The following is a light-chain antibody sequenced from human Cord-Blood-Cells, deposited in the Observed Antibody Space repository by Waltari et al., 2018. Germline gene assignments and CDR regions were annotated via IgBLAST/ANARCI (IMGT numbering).Light chain of an antibody. Sequence: QSALTQPASVSGSPGQSITISCTGTSSDVGGHNYVSWYQHHPGKAPKLMIYEVSNRPSGVCNLFSGSKSGNTASLTISGLQSEDEADYYCSSYTSSSTLGVFGGGTKLTVL. CDR1: SSDVGGHNY. CDR2: EVS. CDR3: SSYTSSSTLGV. V-gene: IGLV2-14*01. J-gene: IGLJ3*02.